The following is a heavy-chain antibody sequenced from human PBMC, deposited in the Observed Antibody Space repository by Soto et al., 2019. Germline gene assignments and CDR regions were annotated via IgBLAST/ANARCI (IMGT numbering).Heavy chain of an antibody. D-gene: IGHD2-15*01. Sequence: ASVKVSCKASGYTFTSYGISWVRQAPGQGLEWMGWISAYNGNTNYAQKLQGRVTMTTDTSTSTAYMELRSLRSDDTAVYYCTRAPLRCSGGSCYSADSWGRGTLVTVSS. CDR1: GYTFTSYG. CDR3: TRAPLRCSGGSCYSADS. J-gene: IGHJ4*02. V-gene: IGHV1-18*04. CDR2: ISAYNGNT.